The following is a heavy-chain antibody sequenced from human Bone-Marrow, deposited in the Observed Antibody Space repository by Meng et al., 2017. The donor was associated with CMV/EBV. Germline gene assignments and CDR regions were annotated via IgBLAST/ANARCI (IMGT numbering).Heavy chain of an antibody. V-gene: IGHV1-2*02. CDR3: ARGAYYGGNSTVFSY. J-gene: IGHJ4*02. D-gene: IGHD4-23*01. CDR2: INPNSGGT. CDR1: GYTFTGYY. Sequence: ASVKVSCKASGYTFTGYYMHWVRQAPGQGLEWMGWINPNSGGTNYAQKFQGRVTMTRDTSISTAYMELSRLRSDDTAVYYCARGAYYGGNSTVFSYWGQGTLVTVSS.